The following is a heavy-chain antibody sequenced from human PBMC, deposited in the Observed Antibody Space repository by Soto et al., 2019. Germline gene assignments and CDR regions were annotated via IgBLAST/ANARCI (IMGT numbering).Heavy chain of an antibody. J-gene: IGHJ3*02. CDR2: ISGSGGST. V-gene: IGHV3-23*01. Sequence: GGSLRLSCAASGFTFSSYAMSWVRQAPGKGLEWVSAISGSGGSTYYADSVKGRFTISRDNSKNTLYLQMNSLRAEDTAVYYCAKEGRALLLWFGDIQREDAFDIWGQGTMVTIS. CDR3: AKEGRALLLWFGDIQREDAFDI. CDR1: GFTFSSYA. D-gene: IGHD3-10*01.